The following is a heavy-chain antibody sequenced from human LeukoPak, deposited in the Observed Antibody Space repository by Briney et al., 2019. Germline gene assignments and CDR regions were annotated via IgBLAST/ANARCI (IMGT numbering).Heavy chain of an antibody. Sequence: SQTLSLTCTVSGGSISSGGYYWSWICQHPGKGLEWIGSVYYSGNTFHNPSLKSRVTTSVDTSKNQVSLRVNFVTAADTAVYYCAGHLSGTTTAHYFEYWGQGILVTVSS. J-gene: IGHJ4*02. D-gene: IGHD1-1*01. V-gene: IGHV4-39*01. CDR1: GGSISSGGYY. CDR2: VYYSGNT. CDR3: AGHLSGTTTAHYFEY.